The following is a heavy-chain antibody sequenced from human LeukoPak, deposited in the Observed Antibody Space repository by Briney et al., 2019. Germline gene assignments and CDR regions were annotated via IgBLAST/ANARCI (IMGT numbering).Heavy chain of an antibody. Sequence: SETLSLTCTVSGGSISSGGYYWRWIRQHPGKGLEWIGSIYYSGSTYYNPSLKSRVTISVDTSKNQFSLKLSSVTAADTAVYYCARRGPPDYWGQGTLVTVSS. CDR3: ARRGPPDY. V-gene: IGHV4-39*01. CDR1: GGSISSGGYY. J-gene: IGHJ4*02. CDR2: IYYSGST.